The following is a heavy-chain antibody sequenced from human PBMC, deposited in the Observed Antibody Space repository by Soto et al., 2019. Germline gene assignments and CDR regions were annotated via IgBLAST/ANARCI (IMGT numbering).Heavy chain of an antibody. CDR3: AREHYYDSSGYYYHFDS. Sequence: QVQLVQSGAEVKKPGSSVKVSCKASGGTFSSYTISWVRQAPGQGLEWMGRIIPILGIANYAQKFQGRVTITADKSTSTAYMELSSLRSEDTAVYYCAREHYYDSSGYYYHFDSWGQGTLVTVA. CDR1: GGTFSSYT. CDR2: IIPILGIA. D-gene: IGHD3-22*01. J-gene: IGHJ4*02. V-gene: IGHV1-69*08.